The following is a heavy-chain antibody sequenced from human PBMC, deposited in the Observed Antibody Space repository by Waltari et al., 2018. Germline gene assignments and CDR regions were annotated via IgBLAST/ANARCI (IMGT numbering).Heavy chain of an antibody. CDR2: INPNSGGT. V-gene: IGHV1-2*06. CDR1: GYTFTGYY. J-gene: IGHJ4*02. CDR3: AREEGSGWYSDRNPLDY. Sequence: QVQLVQSGAEVKKPGASVTVSCKASGYTFTGYYMHWVRQAPGQGLEWMGRINPNSGGTNYAQKFQGRVTMTRDTSISTAYMERSRLRSDDTAVYYCAREEGSGWYSDRNPLDYWGQGTLVTVSS. D-gene: IGHD6-19*01.